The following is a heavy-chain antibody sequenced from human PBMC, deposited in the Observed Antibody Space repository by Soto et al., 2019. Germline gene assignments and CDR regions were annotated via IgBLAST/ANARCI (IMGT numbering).Heavy chain of an antibody. V-gene: IGHV1-69*13. CDR3: ARDRYGSGSYWH. CDR1: GGTFSSYA. J-gene: IGHJ4*02. CDR2: IIPIFGTA. Sequence: ASVKVSCKASGGTFSSYAISWVRQAPGQGLEWMGGIIPIFGTANYAQKFQGRVTITADESTSTAYMELSSLRSEDTAVYYCARDRYGSGSYWHWGQGTLVTVSS. D-gene: IGHD3-10*01.